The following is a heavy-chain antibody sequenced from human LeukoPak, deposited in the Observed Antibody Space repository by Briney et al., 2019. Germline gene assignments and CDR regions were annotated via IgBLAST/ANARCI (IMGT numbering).Heavy chain of an antibody. CDR2: MNPNSGNT. D-gene: IGHD6-19*01. Sequence: ASVKVSCKASGYTFTSYDINWVRQATGQGLEWMGWMNPNSGNTGYAQKFQGRVTMTRNTSISTAYMELSSLRAEDTAVYYCAREEPVAGTGFDYWGQGTLVTVSS. CDR3: AREEPVAGTGFDY. CDR1: GYTFTSYD. V-gene: IGHV1-8*01. J-gene: IGHJ4*02.